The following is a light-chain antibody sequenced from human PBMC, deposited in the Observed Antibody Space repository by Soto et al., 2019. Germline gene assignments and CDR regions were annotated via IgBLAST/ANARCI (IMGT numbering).Light chain of an antibody. CDR3: QQYGSPGT. J-gene: IGKJ1*01. CDR2: GAS. Sequence: IGLSQSAGTLSLSPGERATLSCRAGQSVSSSYLAWYQQKPGQAPRLLIYGASSRATGIPDRFSGSGSGTDFTLTISRLEPEDFAVYYCQQYGSPGTFGQGTKVDIK. CDR1: QSVSSSY. V-gene: IGKV3-20*01.